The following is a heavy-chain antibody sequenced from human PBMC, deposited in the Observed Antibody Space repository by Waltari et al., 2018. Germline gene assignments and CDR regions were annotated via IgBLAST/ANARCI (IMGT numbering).Heavy chain of an antibody. J-gene: IGHJ4*02. CDR1: GGSISSTTYY. D-gene: IGHD2-21*02. V-gene: IGHV4-39*07. CDR2: IHYSGNT. Sequence: QLQLQESGPRLVRPSETLSLTCTVSGGSISSTTYYWAWIRQTPGKGLEWIGSIHYSGNTYYNPSVRSRVTISVDTSKNQFSLNLRSVTAADTAVYYCARRVVTTGGVDYWGQGTLVTVSS. CDR3: ARRVVTTGGVDY.